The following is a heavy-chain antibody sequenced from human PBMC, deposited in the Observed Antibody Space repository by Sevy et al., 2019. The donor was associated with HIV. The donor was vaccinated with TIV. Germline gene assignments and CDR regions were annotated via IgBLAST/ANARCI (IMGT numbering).Heavy chain of an antibody. J-gene: IGHJ4*02. CDR1: GGSISSYY. CDR2: IYYSGST. CDR3: ARGADSSGYSDY. Sequence: SETLSLTCTVSGGSISSYYWSWIRQPPGKGLEWIGYIYYSGSTNYNPSLKSRVTISVDTSKNQFSLKLSSVTAADTAVYYCARGADSSGYSDYWGQGTLVTVPS. D-gene: IGHD3-22*01. V-gene: IGHV4-59*01.